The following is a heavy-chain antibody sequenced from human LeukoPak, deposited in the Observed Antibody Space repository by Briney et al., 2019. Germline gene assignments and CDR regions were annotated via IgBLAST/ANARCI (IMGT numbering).Heavy chain of an antibody. Sequence: GASVKVSCKASGYTFTSYGISWVRQAPGQGLEWMGWISAYNGNTNYAQKLQGRVTMTTDTSTSTAYMELRSLRSDDTAVYYCARARDTIFGVFILPPICDNWGKEPLVTVSS. CDR3: ARARDTIFGVFILPPICDN. J-gene: IGHJ4*02. CDR1: GYTFTSYG. V-gene: IGHV1-18*01. CDR2: ISAYNGNT. D-gene: IGHD3-3*01.